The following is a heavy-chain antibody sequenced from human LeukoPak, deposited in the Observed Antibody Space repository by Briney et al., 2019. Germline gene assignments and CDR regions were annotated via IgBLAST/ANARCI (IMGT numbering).Heavy chain of an antibody. V-gene: IGHV4-61*02. Sequence: SETLSLTCTVSGGSISSSSYYWGWIRRPAGKGLEWIGRIYSSGSTNYNPALRSRLTISVDTSKNQFSLKLSSVTAADTAVYYCASTICISTSCYPGVVDYWGEGTLVTVSS. CDR1: GGSISSSSYY. J-gene: IGHJ4*02. D-gene: IGHD2-2*01. CDR2: IYSSGST. CDR3: ASTICISTSCYPGVVDY.